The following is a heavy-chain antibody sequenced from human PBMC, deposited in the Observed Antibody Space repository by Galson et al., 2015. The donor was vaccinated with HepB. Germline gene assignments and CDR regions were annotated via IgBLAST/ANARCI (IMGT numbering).Heavy chain of an antibody. CDR2: IYPGDSDT. CDR1: GYSFTSYW. V-gene: IGHV5-51*01. CDR3: ARHRAPPIYCSGGSCPYYYMDV. D-gene: IGHD2-15*01. Sequence: QSGAEVKKPGESLKISCKGSGYSFTSYWIGWVRQMPGKGLEWMGIIYPGDSDTRYSPSFQGQVTTSADKSISTAYLQWSSLKASDTAMYYCARHRAPPIYCSGGSCPYYYMDVWGKGTTVTVSS. J-gene: IGHJ6*03.